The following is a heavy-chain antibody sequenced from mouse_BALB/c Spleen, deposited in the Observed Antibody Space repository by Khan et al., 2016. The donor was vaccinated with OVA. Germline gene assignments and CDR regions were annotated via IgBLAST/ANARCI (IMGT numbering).Heavy chain of an antibody. CDR1: GYTFTSYT. CDR3: ARDGAYYRNDGWCAY. J-gene: IGHJ3*01. V-gene: IGHV1-4*01. Sequence: QVQLQQSGAELARPGASVKMSCKASGYTFTSYTIHWIKQRPGQGLEWIGYINPSSGYTNYNQKFKDKATLTADKSSTTAYMQLSSMTSDDSAVXDCARDGAYYRNDGWCAYWGQGTLVTVSA. D-gene: IGHD2-14*01. CDR2: INPSSGYT.